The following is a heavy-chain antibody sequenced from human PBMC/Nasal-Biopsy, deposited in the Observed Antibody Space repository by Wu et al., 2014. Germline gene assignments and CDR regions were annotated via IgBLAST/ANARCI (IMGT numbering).Heavy chain of an antibody. CDR3: AREDTAMAHFDY. CDR2: ISSSGGTI. Sequence: LSLTCAVYGGSLSGYYWSWIRQSPGKGLEWVSYISSSGGTIYYADSVKGRFTISRDNAKNSLYLQMNSLRAEDTAVYYCAREDTAMAHFDYWGQGTLVTVSS. CDR1: GGSLSGYY. V-gene: IGHV3-11*04. J-gene: IGHJ4*02. D-gene: IGHD5-18*01.